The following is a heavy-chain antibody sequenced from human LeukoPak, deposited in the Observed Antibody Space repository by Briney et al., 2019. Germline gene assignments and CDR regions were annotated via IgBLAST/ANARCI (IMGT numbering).Heavy chain of an antibody. V-gene: IGHV3-21*01. D-gene: IGHD3-3*01. Sequence: GGSLRLSCAASGFTFSSYSMNWVRQAPGKGLEWVSSISSSSSYIYYADSVKGRFTISRDNAKNSLYLRMNSLRAEDTAVYYCARDLGYDFWSGYPGDAFDIWGQGTMVTVSS. CDR1: GFTFSSYS. CDR2: ISSSSSYI. J-gene: IGHJ3*02. CDR3: ARDLGYDFWSGYPGDAFDI.